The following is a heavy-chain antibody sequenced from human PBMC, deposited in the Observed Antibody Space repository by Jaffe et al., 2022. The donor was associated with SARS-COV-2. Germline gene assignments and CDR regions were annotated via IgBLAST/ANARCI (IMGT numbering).Heavy chain of an antibody. Sequence: QVQLQQSGPGLVKPSQTLSLTCAISGDSVSSNSAAWNWIRQSPSRGLEWLGRTYYRSKWYNDYAVSVKGRIIINSDTSKNQFSLQLNSVTPEDTAVYYCARGTRDYSDTSAYYYFDYWGQGTLVTVSS. J-gene: IGHJ4*02. CDR3: ARGTRDYSDTSAYYYFDY. CDR2: TYYRSKWYN. D-gene: IGHD3-22*01. V-gene: IGHV6-1*01. CDR1: GDSVSSNSAA.